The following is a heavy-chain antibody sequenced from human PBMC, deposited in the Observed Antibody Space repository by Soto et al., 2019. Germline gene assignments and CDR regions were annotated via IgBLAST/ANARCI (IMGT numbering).Heavy chain of an antibody. Sequence: EVQLLESGGGLVQPGGSLRLSCAASESTFRKYAMSWVRQARGKGLEWVSAITDSGGDTFHSDSVKGRFTISRDNTKNTLYLQMNSLRAEDTAVYYCAKGSTSSRPYYFDYWGQGTLVTVSS. CDR3: AKGSTSSRPYYFDY. J-gene: IGHJ4*02. V-gene: IGHV3-23*01. D-gene: IGHD2-2*01. CDR1: ESTFRKYA. CDR2: ITDSGGDT.